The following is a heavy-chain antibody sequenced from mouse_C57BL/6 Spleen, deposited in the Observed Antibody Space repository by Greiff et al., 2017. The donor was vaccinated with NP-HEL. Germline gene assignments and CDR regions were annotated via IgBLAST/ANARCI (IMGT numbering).Heavy chain of an antibody. D-gene: IGHD1-1*02. CDR2: IDPDYGTT. CDR1: GYSFTDYN. J-gene: IGHJ4*01. Sequence: EVQLQQSGAELVKPGASVTISCKASGYSFTDYNMHWVKQSPGQSLEWIGVIDPDYGTTGYNQKFKGKATLTVDKSSSTAYMELNSLTSEDSAVYYCARSGGRSHVSFDDWGPGTSVTVSS. CDR3: ARSGGRSHVSFDD. V-gene: IGHV1-39*01.